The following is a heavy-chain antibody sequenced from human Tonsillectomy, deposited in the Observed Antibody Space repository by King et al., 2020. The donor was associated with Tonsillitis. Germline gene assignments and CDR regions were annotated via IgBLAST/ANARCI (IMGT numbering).Heavy chain of an antibody. D-gene: IGHD3-9*01. J-gene: IGHJ1*01. CDR1: GYTFTGYY. CDR2: INPNSGGT. V-gene: IGHV1-2*02. Sequence: VQLVESGAEVKKPGASVKVSCKASGYTFTGYYMHWVRQAPGQGLEWMGWINPNSGGTNYAQKFQGRVTMTRDTSISTAYMELSRLRSDDTPVYYCATDHRYYDILTGYYPAEYFQHWGQGTLVTVSS. CDR3: ATDHRYYDILTGYYPAEYFQH.